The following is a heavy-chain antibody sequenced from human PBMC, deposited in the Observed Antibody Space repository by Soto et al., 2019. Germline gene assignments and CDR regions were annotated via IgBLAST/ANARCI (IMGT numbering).Heavy chain of an antibody. J-gene: IGHJ5*02. CDR1: GGSLRSYY. Sequence: PSETPSPTCPDSGGSLRSYYWRWVRQPPGEGLEWIGYIYYSGSTNYNPSLKSRVTISVDTSKNQFSLKLSSVTAADTAVYYCARGGYGSGTNRLTPYNWFDPWGQGTLVTVSS. CDR2: IYYSGST. D-gene: IGHD3-10*01. CDR3: ARGGYGSGTNRLTPYNWFDP. V-gene: IGHV4-59*01.